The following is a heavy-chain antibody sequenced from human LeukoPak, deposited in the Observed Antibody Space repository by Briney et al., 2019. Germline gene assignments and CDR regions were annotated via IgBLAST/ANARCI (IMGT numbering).Heavy chain of an antibody. CDR2: INPNSGGT. J-gene: IGHJ6*03. Sequence: ASVKVSCKASGYTFTSYYMHWVRQAPGQGLEWMGWINPNSGGTNYAQKFQGRVTMTRDTSISTAYMELSRLRSDDTAVYYCARSYYDSSAPHPPQTPRNYYYYYMDVWGKGTTVTVSS. D-gene: IGHD3-22*01. CDR1: GYTFTSYY. V-gene: IGHV1-2*02. CDR3: ARSYYDSSAPHPPQTPRNYYYYYMDV.